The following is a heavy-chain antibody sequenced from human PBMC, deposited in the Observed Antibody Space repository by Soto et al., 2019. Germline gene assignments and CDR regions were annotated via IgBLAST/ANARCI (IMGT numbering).Heavy chain of an antibody. Sequence: GGSLRLSCTASGFTFGDYAMSWVRQAPGKGLEWVGFIRSKAYGGTTEYAASVKGRFTISRDDSKSIAYLQMNSLKTEDTAVYYCTSGHRHPAHYAFLRGYYAESWFDPWGQGILVTVSS. CDR1: GFTFGDYA. J-gene: IGHJ5*02. V-gene: IGHV3-49*04. CDR2: IRSKAYGGTT. CDR3: TSGHRHPAHYAFLRGYYAESWFDP. D-gene: IGHD3-3*01.